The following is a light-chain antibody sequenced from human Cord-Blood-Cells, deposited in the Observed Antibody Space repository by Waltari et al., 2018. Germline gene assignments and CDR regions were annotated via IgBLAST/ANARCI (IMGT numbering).Light chain of an antibody. J-gene: IGLJ3*02. V-gene: IGLV2-14*03. CDR3: SSYTSSSTWV. CDR2: DVS. Sequence: QSALTQPASVSGSPGQSITIPCTGTSSDVGGYTYVPWYQQPPGKAPKLRIYDVSNRPSGFSNRFPGSKSGNTASLTISGLQAEDEADYYCSSYTSSSTWVFGGGTKLTVL. CDR1: SSDVGGYTY.